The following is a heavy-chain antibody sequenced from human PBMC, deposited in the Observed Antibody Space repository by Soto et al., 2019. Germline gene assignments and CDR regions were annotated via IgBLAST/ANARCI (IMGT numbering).Heavy chain of an antibody. CDR2: TYHSGNP. Sequence: SETLSLTCDVSGDTISTGGYTWAWIRQPPGKAPEWIGHTYHSGNPYYNPSLKSRVIISVDRSKNQFSLKVRSVTAADTAVYYCARNGISVAGTCWFDPWGQGTLVTVSS. CDR3: ARNGISVAGTCWFDP. J-gene: IGHJ5*02. D-gene: IGHD6-19*01. V-gene: IGHV4-30-2*01. CDR1: GDTISTGGYT.